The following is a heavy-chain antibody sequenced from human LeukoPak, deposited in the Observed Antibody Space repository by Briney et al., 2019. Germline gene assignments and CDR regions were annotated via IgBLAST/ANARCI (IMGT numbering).Heavy chain of an antibody. J-gene: IGHJ4*02. Sequence: GGSLRLSCAASGFTFSSYAMSWVRQAPGKGLEWVSAISGSGGSTYYADSVKGRFTISRGNSKNTLYLQMNSLRAEDTAVYYCAKSEGIAVAGTVSDYWGQGTLVTVSS. CDR1: GFTFSSYA. V-gene: IGHV3-23*01. D-gene: IGHD6-19*01. CDR3: AKSEGIAVAGTVSDY. CDR2: ISGSGGST.